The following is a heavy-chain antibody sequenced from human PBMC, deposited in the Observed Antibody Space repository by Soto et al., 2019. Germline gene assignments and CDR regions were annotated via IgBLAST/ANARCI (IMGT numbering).Heavy chain of an antibody. CDR3: ARVSVGHGYKNSASGYYYGMDL. J-gene: IGHJ6*02. CDR2: IYYSGST. D-gene: IGHD5-12*01. CDR1: GGSISSYY. Sequence: SETLFLTCTVSGGSISSYYWSWIRQPPGKGLEWIGYIYYSGSTNYNPSLKSRVTISVDTSKNQFSLKLSSVTAADTAVYYCARVSVGHGYKNSASGYYYGMDLWGQRTTVTVSS. V-gene: IGHV4-59*01.